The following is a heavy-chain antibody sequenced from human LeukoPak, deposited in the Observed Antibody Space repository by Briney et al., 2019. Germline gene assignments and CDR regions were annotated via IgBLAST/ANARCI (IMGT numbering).Heavy chain of an antibody. D-gene: IGHD6-13*01. CDR3: ARRGSWYREYYFDY. CDR1: GGSFSGYY. CDR2: INHSGST. J-gene: IGHJ4*02. V-gene: IGHV4-34*01. Sequence: PSETLSLTCAVYGGSFSGYYWSWIRQPPGKGLEWIGEINHSGSTNYNPSLKSRVTISVDTSKNQFSLKLSSVTAADTAVYYCARRGSWYREYYFDYWGQGTLVTVSS.